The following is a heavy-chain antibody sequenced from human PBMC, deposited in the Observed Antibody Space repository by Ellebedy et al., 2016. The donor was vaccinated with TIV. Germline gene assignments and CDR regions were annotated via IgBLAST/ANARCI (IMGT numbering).Heavy chain of an antibody. V-gene: IGHV1-18*01. D-gene: IGHD3-22*01. CDR2: ISAYNGNT. Sequence: ASVKVSCXASGYTFTSYGISWVRQAPGQGLEWMGWISAYNGNTNYAQKLQGRVTMTTDTSTSTAYMELRSLRSEDTAVYYCASHSGYYGIFVYWGQGTLVTVSS. CDR3: ASHSGYYGIFVY. CDR1: GYTFTSYG. J-gene: IGHJ4*02.